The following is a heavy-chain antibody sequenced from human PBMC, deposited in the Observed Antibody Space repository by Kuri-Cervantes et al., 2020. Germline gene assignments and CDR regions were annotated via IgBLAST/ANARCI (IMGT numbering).Heavy chain of an antibody. V-gene: IGHV1-2*04. CDR2: INPNSGGT. J-gene: IGHJ6*03. Sequence: ASVKVSCKASGYTFTGYYMHWVRQAPGQGLEWMGWINPNSGGTNYAQKFQGWVTMTRDTSISTAYMELRSLRSDDTAVYYCARGGGLGYCTGGVCYTDYYYYMDVWGKGTTVTVSS. CDR3: ARGGGLGYCTGGVCYTDYYYYMDV. CDR1: GYTFTGYY. D-gene: IGHD2-8*02.